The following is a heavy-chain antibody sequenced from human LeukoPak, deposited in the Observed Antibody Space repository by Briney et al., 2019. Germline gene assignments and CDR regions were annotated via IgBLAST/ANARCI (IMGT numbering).Heavy chain of an antibody. V-gene: IGHV3-30*04. CDR1: GFTFASYA. Sequence: GGSLRLSCAASGFTFASYAMHWVRQPPGKGLEWVTLLAYDGTNKQYADSVKGRFTISRDNAKNSLYLQMNSLRAEDTAVYYCARDRSQGSDSSGYYPDALNIWGQGTMVTVSS. J-gene: IGHJ3*02. D-gene: IGHD3-22*01. CDR2: LAYDGTNK. CDR3: ARDRSQGSDSSGYYPDALNI.